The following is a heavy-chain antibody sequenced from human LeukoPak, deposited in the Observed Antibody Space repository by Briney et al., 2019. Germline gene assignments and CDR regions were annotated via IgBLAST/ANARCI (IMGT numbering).Heavy chain of an antibody. J-gene: IGHJ4*02. CDR1: GFTFSSYW. CDR3: ATGSGLWSPDY. D-gene: IGHD5-18*01. CDR2: IDNDGSGT. V-gene: IGHV3-74*01. Sequence: GGSLRLSCAASGFTFSSYWMHWVRQAPGKGLVWVSRIDNDGSGTSYADSVKGRFTISRDNAKNRLYVQMNSLRAEDTAVYYCATGSGLWSPDYWGQGTLVTVSS.